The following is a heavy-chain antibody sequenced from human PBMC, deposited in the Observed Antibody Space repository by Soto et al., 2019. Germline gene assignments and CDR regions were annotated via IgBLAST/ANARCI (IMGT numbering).Heavy chain of an antibody. CDR1: GGSVSSGSYY. D-gene: IGHD3-22*01. V-gene: IGHV4-61*01. Sequence: QVQLQESGPGLVKPSETLSLTCTVSGGSVSSGSYYWSWIRQPPGKGLEWIGYIYYSGSTNYNPSLKSRVTISVDTSKNQFSLKLSSVTAADTAVYYCARDAANYYDSNDYFDYWGQGTLVTVSS. CDR3: ARDAANYYDSNDYFDY. CDR2: IYYSGST. J-gene: IGHJ4*02.